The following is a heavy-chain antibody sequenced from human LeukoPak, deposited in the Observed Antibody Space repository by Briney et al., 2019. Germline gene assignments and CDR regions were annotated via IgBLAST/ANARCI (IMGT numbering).Heavy chain of an antibody. CDR3: ARTQVGFGELLSYMDV. J-gene: IGHJ6*03. CDR2: VSRSSSYI. Sequence: PGGSLRLSCAASGFTFDDYGMSWVRQAPGKGLEWVSSVSRSSSYIYYVDSVKGRFTISRDNAKNSLYLQMNSLRVEDTAVYCCARTQVGFGELLSYMDVWGKGTTVTISS. D-gene: IGHD3-10*01. V-gene: IGHV3-21*06. CDR1: GFTFDDYG.